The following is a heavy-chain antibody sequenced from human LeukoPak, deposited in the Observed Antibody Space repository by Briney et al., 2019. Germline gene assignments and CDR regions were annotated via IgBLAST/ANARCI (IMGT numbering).Heavy chain of an antibody. Sequence: SVKVSCKASGGTFSSYATSWVRQAPGQGLEWMGRIIPILGIANYAQKFQGRVTITTDKSTSTAYMELSSLRSEDTAVYYCARDSSTTRFYYYYGMDVWGQGTTVTVSS. V-gene: IGHV1-69*04. D-gene: IGHD2-2*01. CDR2: IIPILGIA. CDR3: ARDSSTTRFYYYYGMDV. CDR1: GGTFSSYA. J-gene: IGHJ6*02.